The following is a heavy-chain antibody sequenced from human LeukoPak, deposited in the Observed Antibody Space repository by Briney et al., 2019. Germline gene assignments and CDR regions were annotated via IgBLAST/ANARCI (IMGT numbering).Heavy chain of an antibody. D-gene: IGHD6-13*01. CDR1: GFTFSNYS. CDR2: ISSSNSYI. CDR3: ARGSEQQLVMEYFDY. V-gene: IGHV3-21*06. Sequence: PGGSLRLSCAASGFTFSNYSMNWVRQAPGKGLEWVSSISSSNSYIYYADSVKGRFTISRDNAKNSLYLQMNSLRAEDTAVYYCARGSEQQLVMEYFDYWGQGTLVTVSS. J-gene: IGHJ4*02.